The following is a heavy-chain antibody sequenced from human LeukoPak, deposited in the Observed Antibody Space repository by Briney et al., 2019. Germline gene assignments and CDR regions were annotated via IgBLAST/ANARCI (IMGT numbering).Heavy chain of an antibody. D-gene: IGHD3-10*01. CDR3: ARVGWHGSGTTLAGNDAFDI. CDR1: GGSISSTTYY. V-gene: IGHV4-39*01. J-gene: IGHJ3*02. CDR2: IYKAGNT. Sequence: SETLSLTCTVSGGSISSTTYYWAWIHQPPGKGLEWIGSIYKAGNTNYSPSLRSRVFISVDTSNNQFSLKLSSVTAADTAVYYCARVGWHGSGTTLAGNDAFDIWGQGTMVTVSS.